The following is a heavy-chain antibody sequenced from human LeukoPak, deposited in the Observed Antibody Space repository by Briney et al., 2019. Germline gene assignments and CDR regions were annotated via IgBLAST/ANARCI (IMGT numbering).Heavy chain of an antibody. V-gene: IGHV3-9*01. Sequence: GGSLRLSCAASGFTFDDYGMHWVRQAPGKGLEWVSGISWNSGSAGYAESVKGRFTISRDNAKNSLYLQMNSLRAEDTAVYYCARGYVARNFDYWGQGTLVTVSS. CDR1: GFTFDDYG. J-gene: IGHJ4*02. CDR3: ARGYVARNFDY. D-gene: IGHD1-14*01. CDR2: ISWNSGSA.